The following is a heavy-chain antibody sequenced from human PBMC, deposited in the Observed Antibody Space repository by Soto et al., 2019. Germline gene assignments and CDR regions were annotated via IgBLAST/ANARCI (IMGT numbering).Heavy chain of an antibody. J-gene: IGHJ4*02. V-gene: IGHV1-2*06. CDR3: ARTTFRVHPNYFDF. Sequence: QVQLVQSGAEVKKPGDSVKVSCKASGYTFTDYYIHWVRQAPGQGLQWMGRINPNTYATDHAQKLQGRVTLTRDTSNSTVYMDLSSLKSDDTAVYYCARTTFRVHPNYFDFWGQGTLVTVSS. D-gene: IGHD1-1*01. CDR2: INPNTYAT. CDR1: GYTFTDYY.